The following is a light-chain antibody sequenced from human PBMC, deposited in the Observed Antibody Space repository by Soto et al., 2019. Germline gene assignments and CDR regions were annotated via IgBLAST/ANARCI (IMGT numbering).Light chain of an antibody. CDR1: QVIRNF. Sequence: DIQMTQSPTSLSASVGDRVTITCRASQVIRNFVAWYQQKPGKAPKLLIYAASPLQSGVPSRFSGSGSGTDFTLTINRLQPEDVATYSCQKDSSAPVFGPGTKVEIK. V-gene: IGKV1-27*01. J-gene: IGKJ3*01. CDR2: AAS. CDR3: QKDSSAPV.